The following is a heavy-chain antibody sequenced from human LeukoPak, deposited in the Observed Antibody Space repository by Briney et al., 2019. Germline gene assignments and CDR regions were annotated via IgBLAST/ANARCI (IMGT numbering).Heavy chain of an antibody. CDR1: GDSFSSYY. V-gene: IGHV4-59*01. CDR2: VFYSGST. CDR3: ARVMDGVYGSWIDP. D-gene: IGHD3-10*01. J-gene: IGHJ5*02. Sequence: SETLSLTCTVSGDSFSSYYWTWIRQPPGKGLEWIGYVFYSGSTKYNPSLKSRVTISADPSKKQVSLKVSSVTAADTAMYYCARVMDGVYGSWIDPWGQGTLVTVPS.